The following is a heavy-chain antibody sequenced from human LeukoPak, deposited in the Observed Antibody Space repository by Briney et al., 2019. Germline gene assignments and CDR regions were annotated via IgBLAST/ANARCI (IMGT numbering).Heavy chain of an antibody. CDR3: ARALNTRVVPS. CDR1: GGSVSSGSYY. V-gene: IGHV4-61*01. CDR2: IYYSGST. J-gene: IGHJ5*02. D-gene: IGHD2-2*01. Sequence: SETLSLTCTVSGGSVSSGSYYWSWIRQPPGKGLEWIGYIYYSGSTNYNPSLKSRVTISVDTSKNQFSLKLSSVTAADTAVYYCARALNTRVVPSWGQGALVTVSS.